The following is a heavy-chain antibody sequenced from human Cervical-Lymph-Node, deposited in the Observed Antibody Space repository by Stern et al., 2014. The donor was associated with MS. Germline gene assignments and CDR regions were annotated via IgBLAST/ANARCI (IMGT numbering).Heavy chain of an antibody. CDR3: AGGENYYSLDY. CDR1: GYTFTTYW. Sequence: EVQLGESGAEVRKPGESLKISCKGSGYTFTTYWIGWVRQMPGRGLEWMGIIYPGDSDIRYSPSFKGQVTISADKSISTAYLQWSSLKASDTALYYCAGGENYYSLDYWGQGTLVTVSS. V-gene: IGHV5-51*01. J-gene: IGHJ4*02. D-gene: IGHD1-26*01. CDR2: IYPGDSDI.